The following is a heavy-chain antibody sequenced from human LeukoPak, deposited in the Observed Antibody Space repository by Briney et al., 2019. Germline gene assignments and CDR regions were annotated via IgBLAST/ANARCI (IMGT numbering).Heavy chain of an antibody. CDR2: INHSGST. CDR1: GGSSSGYY. CDR3: ASLSIAARHNNWFDP. V-gene: IGHV4-34*01. Sequence: PSETLSLTCAVYGGSSSGYYWSWIRQPPGKGLEWIGEINHSGSTNYNPSLKSRVTISVDTSKNQFSLKLSSVTAADTAVYYCASLSIAARHNNWFDPWGQGTLVTVSS. D-gene: IGHD6-6*01. J-gene: IGHJ5*02.